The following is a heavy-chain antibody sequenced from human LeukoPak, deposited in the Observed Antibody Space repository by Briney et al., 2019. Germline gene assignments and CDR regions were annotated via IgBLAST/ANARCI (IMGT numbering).Heavy chain of an antibody. J-gene: IGHJ6*03. Sequence: GGSLRLSCAASGFTFSDYYMSWIRQAPGKGLERVSYISSSGSTIYYADSVKGRFTISRDNAKNSLYLQMNSLRAEDTAVYYCARGDYGGYYYYYMDVWGKGTTVTVSS. CDR1: GFTFSDYY. D-gene: IGHD4-23*01. V-gene: IGHV3-11*01. CDR2: ISSSGSTI. CDR3: ARGDYGGYYYYYMDV.